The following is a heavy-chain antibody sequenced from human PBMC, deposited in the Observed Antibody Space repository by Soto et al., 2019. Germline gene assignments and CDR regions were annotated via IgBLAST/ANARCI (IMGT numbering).Heavy chain of an antibody. Sequence: SETLSLTCTVSGGSISSSSYYWGWIRQPPGKGLEWIGSIYYSGSTYYNPSLKSRVTISVDTSKNQFSLKLSSVTAADTAVYYCARQVDYGDYAGYYYYMDVWGKGTTVTVSS. CDR3: ARQVDYGDYAGYYYYMDV. D-gene: IGHD4-17*01. CDR2: IYYSGST. V-gene: IGHV4-39*01. J-gene: IGHJ6*03. CDR1: GGSISSSSYY.